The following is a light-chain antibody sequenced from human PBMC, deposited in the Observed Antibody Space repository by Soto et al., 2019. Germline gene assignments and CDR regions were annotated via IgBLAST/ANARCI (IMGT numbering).Light chain of an antibody. CDR2: KAS. Sequence: DLQMIQSPATLSASVGDRVTITCRASQSISDWLAWYQQKPGKAPKLLIYKASSLQSGVPSRFSGSGSGPDFTLTISSLQAEDLASYYCLQDHSYPWTFGQGTKVDIK. CDR3: LQDHSYPWT. J-gene: IGKJ1*01. V-gene: IGKV1-5*03. CDR1: QSISDW.